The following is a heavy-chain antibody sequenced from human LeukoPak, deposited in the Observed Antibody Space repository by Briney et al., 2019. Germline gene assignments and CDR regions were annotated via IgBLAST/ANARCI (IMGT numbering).Heavy chain of an antibody. J-gene: IGHJ6*02. CDR1: GGSISSYF. Sequence: SETLSLTCTVSGGSISSYFWSWFRQPPGKGLEWIGYIYYSGSTYYNPSLKSRATISVDTSKNQFSLKLSSVTAADTAVYYCTSFLSQPYYYYYGMDVWGQGTTVTVSS. CDR3: TSFLSQPYYYYYGMDV. V-gene: IGHV4-59*08. CDR2: IYYSGST.